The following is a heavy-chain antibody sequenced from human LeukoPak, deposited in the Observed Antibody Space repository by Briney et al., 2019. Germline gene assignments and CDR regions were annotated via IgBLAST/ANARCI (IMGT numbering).Heavy chain of an antibody. CDR1: GGSISSNNW. CDR3: ARDLYEKSDYYNVFDI. V-gene: IGHV4-4*02. CDR2: MYHSGST. Sequence: SGTLSLTCAVFGGSISSNNWWSWVRQPPGKGLEWIGEMYHSGSTNYNPSLKSRVTMSVDKSKNQFSLKLCSVTAADTAMYYCARDLYEKSDYYNVFDIWGQGTMVTVSS. J-gene: IGHJ3*02. D-gene: IGHD3-3*01.